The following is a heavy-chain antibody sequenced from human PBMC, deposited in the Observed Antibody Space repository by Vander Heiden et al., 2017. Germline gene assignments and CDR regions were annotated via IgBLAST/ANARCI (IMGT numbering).Heavy chain of an antibody. CDR1: GFTFGSYN. CDR2: ISSSSTYI. CDR3: ARDRGFQATSHAFDI. J-gene: IGHJ3*02. V-gene: IGHV3-21*01. Sequence: EVQLVESGGGLVKPGGSLRLSCAASGFTFGSYNMNWVRQAPGRGLEWVSIISSSSTYIYYADSVKGRFTISRDNAKNSLYLQMNSLTAEDTAVYYCARDRGFQATSHAFDIWGQGTMVTVSS. D-gene: IGHD5-12*01.